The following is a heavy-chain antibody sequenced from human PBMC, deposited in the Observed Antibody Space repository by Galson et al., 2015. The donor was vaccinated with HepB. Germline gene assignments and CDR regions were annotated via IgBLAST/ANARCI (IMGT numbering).Heavy chain of an antibody. CDR1: GFTFSSYR. V-gene: IGHV3-48*04. CDR3: ARVVDWGYVDI. Sequence: SLRLSCAASGFTFSSYRMNWVRQAPGKGLEWVSYISSSSSTIYYADSVKGRFTISRDNAKNSLYLQMNSLRAEDTAVYYCARVVDWGYVDIWGQGTMVTVSS. CDR2: ISSSSSTI. D-gene: IGHD3/OR15-3a*01. J-gene: IGHJ3*02.